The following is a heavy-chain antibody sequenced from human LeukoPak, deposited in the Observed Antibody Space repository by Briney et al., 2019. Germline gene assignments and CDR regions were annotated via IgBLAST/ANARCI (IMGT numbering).Heavy chain of an antibody. D-gene: IGHD3-3*01. CDR1: GFTFSSYA. V-gene: IGHV3-23*01. CDR3: ATVQFLEWLPD. J-gene: IGHJ4*02. CDR2: ISGSGGST. Sequence: GGSLRLSCAASGFTFSSYAMSWVRQAPGKGLEWVSAISGSGGSTYYADSVKGRFTISRDNANNSLFLQMNSLRAEDTAVYYCATVQFLEWLPDWGQGILVTVSP.